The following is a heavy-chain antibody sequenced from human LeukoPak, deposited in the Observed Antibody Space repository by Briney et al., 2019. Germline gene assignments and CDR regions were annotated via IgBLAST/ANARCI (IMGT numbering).Heavy chain of an antibody. Sequence: PGGSLRLSCAASGFTFSGFAMHWVCQAPGKGLEWVAVISYDGSNHHNADSVKGRFTISRDNSKNTLYLQMNSLRAEDTAVYYCAREVQIGAFDIWGQGTMVTVSS. D-gene: IGHD1-1*01. V-gene: IGHV3-30*04. J-gene: IGHJ3*02. CDR1: GFTFSGFA. CDR2: ISYDGSNH. CDR3: AREVQIGAFDI.